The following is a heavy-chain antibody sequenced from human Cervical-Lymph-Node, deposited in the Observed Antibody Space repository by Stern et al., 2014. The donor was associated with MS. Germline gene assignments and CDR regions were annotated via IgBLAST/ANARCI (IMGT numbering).Heavy chain of an antibody. CDR3: ASAYSSSHYYFDY. CDR1: GFSFSRYA. J-gene: IGHJ4*02. Sequence: VHLAESGGGVVQPGRSLRLSCAASGFSFSRYAMHWVRQAPGKGLEWVALIWYDGSNPYYADSVTGRFTISRDNFKNTLYLQMNSLRAEDTAVYYCASAYSSSHYYFDYWGQGTLVTVSS. V-gene: IGHV3-33*01. D-gene: IGHD6-13*01. CDR2: IWYDGSNP.